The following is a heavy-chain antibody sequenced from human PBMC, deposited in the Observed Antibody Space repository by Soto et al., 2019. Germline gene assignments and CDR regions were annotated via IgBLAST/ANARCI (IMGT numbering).Heavy chain of an antibody. CDR1: GGSISSANW. CDR3: GSDYVVDGGGFFVH. J-gene: IGHJ4*02. V-gene: IGHV4-4*02. D-gene: IGHD2-15*01. Sequence: QVQLQESGPELVKPSGTLSLTCAVSGGSISSANWWSWVRQLPGGGLEWIGETYHDGNTKYNPSLESRVSISMDTCKNCFSLTLESVTGACTAIYYCGSDYVVDGGGFFVHWGQGTMVTVSS. CDR2: TYHDGNT.